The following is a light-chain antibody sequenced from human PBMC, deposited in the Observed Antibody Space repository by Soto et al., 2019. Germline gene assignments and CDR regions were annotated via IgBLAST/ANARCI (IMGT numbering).Light chain of an antibody. CDR1: QSISRY. Sequence: DIQMPQSPSSLSASVGDRVTITCRASQSISRYLNWYQLKPGKAPKLLIYAASSLQSGVPSRFTGSGSGTDFTLTISSLQPEDIATYYCQQSYSSPGTFGRGTKVEIK. J-gene: IGKJ1*01. CDR2: AAS. V-gene: IGKV1-39*01. CDR3: QQSYSSPGT.